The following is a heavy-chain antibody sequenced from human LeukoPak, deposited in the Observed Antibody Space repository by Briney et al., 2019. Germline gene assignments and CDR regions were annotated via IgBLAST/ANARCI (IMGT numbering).Heavy chain of an antibody. Sequence: GGSLRLSCAAAGFTFSSYAMSWVRQAPGKGLEWVSVISGGGGNKSYADSVKGRFTIARDNSKNTLYLQMNSLRAEDTAVYYCAKGPRMTTVTTNAFDIWGQGTMVTVSS. CDR3: AKGPRMTTVTTNAFDI. D-gene: IGHD4-17*01. CDR1: GFTFSSYA. J-gene: IGHJ3*02. CDR2: ISGGGGNK. V-gene: IGHV3-23*01.